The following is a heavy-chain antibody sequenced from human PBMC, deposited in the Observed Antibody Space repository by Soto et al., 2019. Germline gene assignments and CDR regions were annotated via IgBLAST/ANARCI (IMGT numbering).Heavy chain of an antibody. V-gene: IGHV1-2*04. Sequence: ASVKVSCKDSGYTFAGYYMHWVRQAPGQGLEWMGWINPNSGGTNYAQKFQGWVTMTRDTSISTAYMELSSLKTEDTAVYYCTTVKPGTTGYTYWGHGTLVTVSS. CDR1: GYTFAGYY. D-gene: IGHD3-9*01. CDR2: INPNSGGT. J-gene: IGHJ4*01. CDR3: TTVKPGTTGYTY.